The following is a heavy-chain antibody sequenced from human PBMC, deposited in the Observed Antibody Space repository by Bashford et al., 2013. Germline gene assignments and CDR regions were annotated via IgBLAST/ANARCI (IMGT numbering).Heavy chain of an antibody. V-gene: IGHV4-39*01. Sequence: SETLSLTCTVSGGSISSSSYYWGWIRQPPGKGLEWIGSIYYSGSTYYNPSLKSRVTISVDTSKNQFSLKLSSVTAADTAVYYCARQPYAAFDVWGRGTLVTVSS. CDR3: ARQPYAAFDV. J-gene: IGHJ3*01. CDR2: IYYSGST. D-gene: IGHD3-16*01. CDR1: GGSISSSSYY.